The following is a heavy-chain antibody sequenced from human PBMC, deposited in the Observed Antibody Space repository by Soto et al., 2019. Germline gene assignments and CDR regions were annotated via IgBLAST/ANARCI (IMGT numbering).Heavy chain of an antibody. CDR2: ISAYNANA. CDR1: GYTFRNFG. CDR3: ARENSYFDY. V-gene: IGHV1-18*01. J-gene: IGHJ4*02. Sequence: QIQLLQSGAEVKKPGASVKVTCKASGYTFRNFGISWVRQAPGQGLEWMGWISAYNANANYAQKFQGRLTMTADTSTSTAYMALRSLRSDDTAVYYCARENSYFDYCGQGTLFTVSS.